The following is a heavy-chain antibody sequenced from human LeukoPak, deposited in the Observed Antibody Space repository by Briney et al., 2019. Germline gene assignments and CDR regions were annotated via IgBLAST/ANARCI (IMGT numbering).Heavy chain of an antibody. CDR1: GYTFTDYD. CDR3: ARAELRYFDWPPGDY. V-gene: IGHV1-8*01. CDR2: MNPNSGNT. J-gene: IGHJ4*02. Sequence: ASVKVSCKASGYTFTDYDINWVRQATGQGLEWMGWMNPNSGNTGYTQKFQGRVTMTRNTSISTAYIELSSLRSEDTAVYYCARAELRYFDWPPGDYWGQGTLVTVSS. D-gene: IGHD3-9*01.